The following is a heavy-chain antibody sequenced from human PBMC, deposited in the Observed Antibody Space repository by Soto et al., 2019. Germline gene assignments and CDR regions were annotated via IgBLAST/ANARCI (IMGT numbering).Heavy chain of an antibody. CDR2: IRSKANSYAT. CDR1: VFTFSGSA. V-gene: IGHV3-73*01. CDR3: TRGVATYSSSWSYYYYYGMDV. J-gene: IGHJ6*02. Sequence: PRWSLRLSCSASVFTFSGSAMHWFRQASGKGLEWVGRIRSKANSYATAYAASVKGRFTISRDDSKNTAYLQMNSLKTEDTAVYYCTRGVATYSSSWSYYYYYGMDVWGQGTTVTVSS. D-gene: IGHD6-13*01.